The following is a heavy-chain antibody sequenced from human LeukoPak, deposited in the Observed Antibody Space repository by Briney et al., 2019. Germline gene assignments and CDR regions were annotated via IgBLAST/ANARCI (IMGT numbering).Heavy chain of an antibody. V-gene: IGHV1-2*02. CDR2: INPNSGGT. J-gene: IGHJ4*02. D-gene: IGHD3-22*01. CDR1: GYTFTGYY. CDR3: ARGHDSSGYYSGTGDY. Sequence: ASVKVSCKASGYTFTGYYMHWARQAPGQGLEWMGWINPNSGGTNYAPKFQGRVTMTGDTSISTAYMELSWLRSDDTAVYYCARGHDSSGYYSGTGDYWGQGALVTVSS.